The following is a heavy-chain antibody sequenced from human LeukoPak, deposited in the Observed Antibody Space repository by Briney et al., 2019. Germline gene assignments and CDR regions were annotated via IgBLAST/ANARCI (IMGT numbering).Heavy chain of an antibody. CDR1: GYTFTSYG. Sequence: ASVKVSCKASGYTFTSYGISWVRQAPGQGLEWMGWISAYNGNTNYAQKLQGRVTMTTDTSTSTAYMELRSLRSDDTAVYYCAREEGYYGSGSYYPRYFDLWGRGTLVTVSS. D-gene: IGHD3-10*01. V-gene: IGHV1-18*01. CDR2: ISAYNGNT. J-gene: IGHJ2*01. CDR3: AREEGYYGSGSYYPRYFDL.